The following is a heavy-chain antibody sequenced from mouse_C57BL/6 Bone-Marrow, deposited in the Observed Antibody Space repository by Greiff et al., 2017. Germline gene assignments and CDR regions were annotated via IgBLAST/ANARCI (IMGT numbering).Heavy chain of an antibody. Sequence: EVKLVESGGGLVQPGGSLKLSCAASGFTFSDYGMAWVRQAPRKGPEWVAFISNLAYSIYYADTVTGRFTIARENAKNTLYLEMSSLRSEDTAMYYCASRVTTRGYAMDYWGQGTSVTVSS. CDR2: ISNLAYSI. CDR3: ASRVTTRGYAMDY. D-gene: IGHD2-2*01. V-gene: IGHV5-15*01. CDR1: GFTFSDYG. J-gene: IGHJ4*01.